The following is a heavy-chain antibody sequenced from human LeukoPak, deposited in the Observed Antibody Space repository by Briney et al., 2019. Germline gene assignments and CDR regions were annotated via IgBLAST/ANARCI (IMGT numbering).Heavy chain of an antibody. V-gene: IGHV1-2*02. CDR3: ARERNYYGSGSYLED. Sequence: ASVKVSCKASGYTFTCYYMHWVRQAPGQGLEWMGWINPNSGGTNYAQKFQGRVTMTRDTSISTAYMELSRLRSDDTAVYYCARERNYYGSGSYLEDWGQGTLVTVSS. J-gene: IGHJ4*02. CDR1: GYTFTCYY. CDR2: INPNSGGT. D-gene: IGHD3-10*01.